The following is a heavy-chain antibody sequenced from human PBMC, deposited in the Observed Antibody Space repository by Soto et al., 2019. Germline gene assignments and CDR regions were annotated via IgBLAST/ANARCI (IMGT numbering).Heavy chain of an antibody. J-gene: IGHJ6*02. V-gene: IGHV5-51*01. CDR1: GYSFTSYW. CDR2: IYPGDSDT. CDR3: ARGGGWPTLVYYYYYGMDV. Sequence: GEPLKIPCKGFGYSFTSYWIGWVRQMPGKGLEWMGIIYPGDSDTRYSPSFQGQVTISADKSISTAYLQWSSLKASDTAMYFCARGGGWPTLVYYYYYGMDVWGQGTTVTVSS. D-gene: IGHD2-15*01.